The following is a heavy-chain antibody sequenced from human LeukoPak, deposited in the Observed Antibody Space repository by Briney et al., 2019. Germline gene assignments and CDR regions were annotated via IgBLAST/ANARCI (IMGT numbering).Heavy chain of an antibody. V-gene: IGHV1-2*02. CDR3: ARDYDPATEIGQDY. Sequence: GASVKVSCKASGYTFTGYYMHWVRQAPGQGLEWMGWINPNSGGTNYAQKFQGRVTMTRDTSISTAYMELSRLRSDDTAVYYCARDYDPATEIGQDYWGQGTLVTVSS. D-gene: IGHD3-3*01. CDR2: INPNSGGT. J-gene: IGHJ4*02. CDR1: GYTFTGYY.